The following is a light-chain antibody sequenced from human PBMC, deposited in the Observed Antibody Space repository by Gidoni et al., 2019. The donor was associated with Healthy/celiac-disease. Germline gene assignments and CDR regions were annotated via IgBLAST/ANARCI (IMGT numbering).Light chain of an antibody. Sequence: SYELTQPPSVSVSPGQTASITCSGDKLGDKYACWYQQKPGQSPVLVIYQDSKRPSGIPERFSGSNSGNTATLTISGTQAMDEADYYCQAWDSSTVVVFGGGTKLTXL. CDR2: QDS. CDR1: KLGDKY. J-gene: IGLJ2*01. CDR3: QAWDSSTVVV. V-gene: IGLV3-1*01.